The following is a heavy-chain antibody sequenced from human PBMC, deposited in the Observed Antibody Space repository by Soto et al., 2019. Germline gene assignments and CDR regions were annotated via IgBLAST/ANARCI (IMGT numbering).Heavy chain of an antibody. D-gene: IGHD6-13*01. V-gene: IGHV4-39*01. CDR3: ARHIIVGIAAAGGHFDY. CDR2: IHYSGST. CDR1: GGSISSNSYY. J-gene: IGHJ4*02. Sequence: QLQLQESGPGLVKPSETLSLTCTVSGGSISSNSYYWGWIRQPPGKGLEWIGSIHYSGSTYYNPPLKSRVTISVDTSKNQFSLKVSSVTAADTAVYYCARHIIVGIAAAGGHFDYCGQGTLVTVSS.